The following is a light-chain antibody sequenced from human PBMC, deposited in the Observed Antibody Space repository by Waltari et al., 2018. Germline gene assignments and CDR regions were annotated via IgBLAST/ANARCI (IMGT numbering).Light chain of an antibody. CDR3: SSYTISSALVV. J-gene: IGLJ2*01. Sequence: QSALTQPASVSGSPGQSITISCTGTSSDVGGYNYVSWYQQHPGKAPKLMIYEGSSRPSGFANRCSGSRSGNTASRTVSGLQAEDEAYYYCSSYTISSALVVFGGGTKLTVL. CDR2: EGS. V-gene: IGLV2-14*01. CDR1: SSDVGGYNY.